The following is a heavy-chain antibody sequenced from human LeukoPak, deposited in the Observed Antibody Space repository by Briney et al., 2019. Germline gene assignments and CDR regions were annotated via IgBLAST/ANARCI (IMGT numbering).Heavy chain of an antibody. CDR1: GYSFTSYW. V-gene: IGHV5-51*01. Sequence: GESLKISCKGSGYSFTSYWIGWVRQMPGKGLEWMGIIYPGDSDTRYSPSFQGQVTISADKSISTAYLQWSSLKASDTAMYYCARHEPTYYDYVWRSYRRGYFDYWGQGTLVTVSS. CDR3: ARHEPTYYDYVWRSYRRGYFDY. J-gene: IGHJ4*02. D-gene: IGHD3-16*02. CDR2: IYPGDSDT.